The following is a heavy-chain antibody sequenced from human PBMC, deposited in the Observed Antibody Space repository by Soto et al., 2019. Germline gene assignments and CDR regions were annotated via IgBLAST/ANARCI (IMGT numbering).Heavy chain of an antibody. CDR1: AGSVSSSSYY. CDR2: IYYSGST. J-gene: IGHJ6*03. CDR3: ARHPLLRYFEFRWGYMDV. D-gene: IGHD3-9*01. V-gene: IGHV4-39*01. Sequence: SETLSLTCSVSAGSVSSSSYYWGWIRQPPGKGLEWIGTIYYSGSTYYNPSLKSRVTISVDTSKNQFSLKLSSVTAADTAVYYCARHPLLRYFEFRWGYMDVWGKGTTVTVSS.